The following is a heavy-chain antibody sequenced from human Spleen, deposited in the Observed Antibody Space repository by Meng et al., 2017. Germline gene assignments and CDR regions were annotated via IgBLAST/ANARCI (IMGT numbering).Heavy chain of an antibody. CDR1: GGSITTSGYY. Sequence: QLQLQESGPGLVKPSETLSLTCTVSGGSITTSGYYWGWIRQPPGKGLEWVGTISYEGTTYYNPSLKSRVTVSADTSNNQFSLKLTSVTAADTAVYHCLRGSGGSVWGQGTLVTVSS. CDR2: ISYEGTT. D-gene: IGHD3-10*01. CDR3: LRGSGGSV. V-gene: IGHV4-39*02. J-gene: IGHJ1*01.